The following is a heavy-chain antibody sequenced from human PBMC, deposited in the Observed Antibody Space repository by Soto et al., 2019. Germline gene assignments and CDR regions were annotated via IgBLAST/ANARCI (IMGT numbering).Heavy chain of an antibody. CDR3: ARGTGGSSAWRPLDR. J-gene: IGHJ5*02. D-gene: IGHD6-19*01. V-gene: IGHV3-23*01. CDR2: MSGSVGTT. Sequence: GGSLRLSCAASGFTFSSYAMSWVRQAPGKGLEWVSIMSGSVGTTFYADSVKGRFTISRADSNNTVYLQMNSLRDEDTALYYCARGTGGSSAWRPLDRWGQGTLVTVSS. CDR1: GFTFSSYA.